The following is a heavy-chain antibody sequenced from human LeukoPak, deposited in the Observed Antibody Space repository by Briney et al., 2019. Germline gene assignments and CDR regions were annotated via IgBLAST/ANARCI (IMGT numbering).Heavy chain of an antibody. CDR1: GYSISSGFS. D-gene: IGHD3-10*02. CDR2: IYYSGST. Sequence: SETLSLTCTVSGYSISSGFSWGWIRQPPGKGLEWIGSIYYSGSTYYNPSLKSRVTISVDTSKNQFSLKLSSVTAADTAVYYCARRRFMYYFDYWGQGTLVTVSS. CDR3: ARRRFMYYFDY. V-gene: IGHV4-38-2*02. J-gene: IGHJ4*02.